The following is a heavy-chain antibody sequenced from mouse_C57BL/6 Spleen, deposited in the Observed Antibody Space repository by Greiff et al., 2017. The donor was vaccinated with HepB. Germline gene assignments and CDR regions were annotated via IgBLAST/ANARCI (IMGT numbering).Heavy chain of an antibody. Sequence: EVMLVESGGGLVKPGGSLKLSCAASGFTFSSYTMSWVRQTPEKRLEWVATISGGGGNTYYPDSVKGRFTISRDNAKNTLYLQMSSLRSEDTALYYGARPSTVPGNRVGAMDYWGQGTSVTVSS. V-gene: IGHV5-9*01. CDR1: GFTFSSYT. J-gene: IGHJ4*01. CDR3: ARPSTVPGNRVGAMDY. CDR2: ISGGGGNT. D-gene: IGHD1-1*01.